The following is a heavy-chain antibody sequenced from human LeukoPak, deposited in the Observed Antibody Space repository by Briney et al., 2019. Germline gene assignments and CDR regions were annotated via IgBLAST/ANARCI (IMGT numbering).Heavy chain of an antibody. J-gene: IGHJ4*02. CDR1: GFTFSNYV. Sequence: AGSLRLSCAVSGFTFSNYVMSWVRQALGKGLEWVSGIIGSGDITYYADSVKGRFTISRDNSKNTLYLQMSTLRADDTGVYYCARAARGYHYWGQGTLVTVSS. CDR3: ARAARGYHY. D-gene: IGHD5-12*01. V-gene: IGHV3-23*01. CDR2: IIGSGDIT.